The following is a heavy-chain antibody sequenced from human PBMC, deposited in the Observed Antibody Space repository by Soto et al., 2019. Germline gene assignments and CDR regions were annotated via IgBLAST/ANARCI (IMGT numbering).Heavy chain of an antibody. D-gene: IGHD1-26*01. V-gene: IGHV4-59*01. CDR3: ARGVGSSPPRY. J-gene: IGHJ4*02. Sequence: SSETLSLTCTISGGSISVYYWSWIRQPPGQALEWIGYIYDSGSPYYNPSLRSRVIISADTSKNQISLKLTSATAADTAVYYCARGVGSSPPRYWGRGTMVTVYS. CDR1: GGSISVYY. CDR2: IYDSGSP.